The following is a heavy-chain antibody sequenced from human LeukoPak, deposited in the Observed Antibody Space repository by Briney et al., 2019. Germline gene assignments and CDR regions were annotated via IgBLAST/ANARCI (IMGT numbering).Heavy chain of an antibody. CDR2: FYYSGST. CDR3: ARTRLMVRGPNGAFDI. V-gene: IGHV4-31*03. Sequence: SETLSLTCSVSGASISSGTYYWGWIRQHPGKGLEWIGYFYYSGSTYYNPSLKSRVTISVDTSKNQFSLKLSSVTAADTAVYYCARTRLMVRGPNGAFDIWGQGTMVTVSS. D-gene: IGHD3-10*01. J-gene: IGHJ3*02. CDR1: GASISSGTYY.